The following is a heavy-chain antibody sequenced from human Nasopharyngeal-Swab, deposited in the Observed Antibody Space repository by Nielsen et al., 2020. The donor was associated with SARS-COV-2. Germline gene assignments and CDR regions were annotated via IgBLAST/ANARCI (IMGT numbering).Heavy chain of an antibody. Sequence: GESLKISCSASGFTFSSYAMHWVRQAPGRGLEYVSAISSNGGSTYYADSVKGRFTISRDNSKNTLYLQMSSLRAEDTAVYYCVKDRLKGYYYDMWGQGTLVTVSS. D-gene: IGHD3-22*01. CDR1: GFTFSSYA. CDR3: VKDRLKGYYYDM. CDR2: ISSNGGST. V-gene: IGHV3-64D*08. J-gene: IGHJ4*02.